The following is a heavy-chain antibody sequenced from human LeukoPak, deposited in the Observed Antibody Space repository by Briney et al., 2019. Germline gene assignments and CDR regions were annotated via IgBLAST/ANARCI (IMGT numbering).Heavy chain of an antibody. CDR1: GFIFSSYS. V-gene: IGHV3-23*01. CDR2: ITGSGGNT. J-gene: IGHJ4*02. D-gene: IGHD2-8*01. Sequence: GGSLRLSCAASGFIFSSYSMSWVRQAPGKGLEWVSVITGSGGNTYYADSVKGRFTISKDNSKNTVYLQMNSLRAEDTAVYYCAKSAFDGDYSGYWGQGTLVTVSS. CDR3: AKSAFDGDYSGY.